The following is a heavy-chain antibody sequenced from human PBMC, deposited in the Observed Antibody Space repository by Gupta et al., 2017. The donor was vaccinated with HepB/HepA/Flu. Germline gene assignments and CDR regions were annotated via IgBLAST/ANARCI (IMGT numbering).Heavy chain of an antibody. Sequence: QVQLQESGPGLGKPSGTLSLTCAVSGGSIRSSKCWSWVRQPPGKGLEWIGEIYHSGSTNYNPSLKSRVTISVDKSKNQFSLKLSSVTAADTAVYYCARRGTRYYYYGMDVWGQGTTVTVSS. CDR1: GGSIRSSKC. CDR2: IYHSGST. CDR3: ARRGTRYYYYGMDV. D-gene: IGHD1/OR15-1a*01. V-gene: IGHV4-4*02. J-gene: IGHJ6*02.